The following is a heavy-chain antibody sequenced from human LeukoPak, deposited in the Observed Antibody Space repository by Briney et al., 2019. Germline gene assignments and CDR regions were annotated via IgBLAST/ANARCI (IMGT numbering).Heavy chain of an antibody. CDR3: ARDQVGATHVYYYYYGMDV. CDR2: IIPILGIA. CDR1: GGTFSSYA. Sequence: SVKVSCKASGGTFSSYAISWVRQAPGQGLEWMGRIIPILGIANYAQKFQGRVTITADKSTSTAYMELSSLRSEDTAVYYCARDQVGATHVYYYYYGMDVWGQGTTVTVSS. J-gene: IGHJ6*02. V-gene: IGHV1-69*04. D-gene: IGHD1-26*01.